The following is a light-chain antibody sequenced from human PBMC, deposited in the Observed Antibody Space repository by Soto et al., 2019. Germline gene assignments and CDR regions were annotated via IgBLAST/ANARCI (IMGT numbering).Light chain of an antibody. V-gene: IGLV2-23*03. Sequence: QSALTQPASVSGSPGQSITISCTGTSSDVGNYNLVSWYQQFTGKAPKLIIYEGSRRPSGVSNRFSGSKSGNTASLTISGIQAEDDADYYCCSYAGSFPFDVSGGGTQLTV. J-gene: IGLJ2*01. CDR2: EGS. CDR1: SSDVGNYNL. CDR3: CSYAGSFPFDV.